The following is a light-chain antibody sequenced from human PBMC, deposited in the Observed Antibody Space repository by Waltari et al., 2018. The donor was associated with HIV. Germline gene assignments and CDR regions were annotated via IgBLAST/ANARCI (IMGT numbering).Light chain of an antibody. CDR2: SNN. Sequence: VLTQPPPTSRTPGQRVTICCSGSTFHIGSSAVNSYQQPRGTAPKVVIYSNNRRPPSVPDRFTCSKSGTSASLSISSGQYEDEADYYCSAWDDSLNANVVFGGGTKLTVL. V-gene: IGLV1-44*01. CDR1: TFHIGSSA. J-gene: IGLJ2*01. CDR3: SAWDDSLNANVV.